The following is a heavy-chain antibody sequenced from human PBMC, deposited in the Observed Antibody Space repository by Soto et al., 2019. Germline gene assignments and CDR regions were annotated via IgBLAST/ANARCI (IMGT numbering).Heavy chain of an antibody. D-gene: IGHD2-2*01. V-gene: IGHV3-30-3*01. CDR1: GFTFNTYA. Sequence: PGGSLRLSCAASGFTFNTYAMHWVRQAPGKGLEWMAVISYDGSNKYYADSVKGRFTISRDNSKNTLYLQMNSLRAEDTAVYYCARRYKDGRRDCISTSCLFDPWGQGTLVTVSS. J-gene: IGHJ5*02. CDR2: ISYDGSNK. CDR3: ARRYKDGRRDCISTSCLFDP.